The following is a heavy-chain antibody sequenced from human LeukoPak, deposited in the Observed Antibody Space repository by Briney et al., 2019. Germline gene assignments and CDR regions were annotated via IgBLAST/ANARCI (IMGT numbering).Heavy chain of an antibody. CDR3: AKEGEDYDILTGYYKSYYYYYMDV. CDR2: IRYDGNNK. Sequence: GGSLRLSCAASGFTFSNYGMHWVRQAPGKGLEWVAFIRYDGNNKYYADSVKGRFTISRDNSKNTLYMQMNSLRAEDTAVYYCAKEGEDYDILTGYYKSYYYYYMDVWGKGTTVTISS. J-gene: IGHJ6*03. CDR1: GFTFSNYG. D-gene: IGHD3-9*01. V-gene: IGHV3-30*02.